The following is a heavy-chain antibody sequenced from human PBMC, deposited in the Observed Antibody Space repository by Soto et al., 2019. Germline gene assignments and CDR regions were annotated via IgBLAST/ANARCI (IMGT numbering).Heavy chain of an antibody. CDR2: INHGGST. V-gene: IGHV4-34*01. D-gene: IGHD2-2*02. CDR3: AKGKRYCSSTSCYSATSYYYYGMDV. CDR1: GGSFSAYY. J-gene: IGHJ6*04. Sequence: QVQLQQWGAGLLKPSETLSLTCAVYGGSFSAYYWSWIRQPPGEGLEWIGQINHGGSTNYSPSLKSRVLISLDTSKNQFSRKLSSVTGADTAVYYCAKGKRYCSSTSCYSATSYYYYGMDVWGKGTTVTVSS.